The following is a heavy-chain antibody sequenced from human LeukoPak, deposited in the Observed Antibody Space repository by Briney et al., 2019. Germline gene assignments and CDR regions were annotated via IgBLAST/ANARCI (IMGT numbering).Heavy chain of an antibody. CDR2: ISSSSSYI. V-gene: IGHV3-21*01. Sequence: WSLRLSCAASGFAFSSYSMNWVRQAPGKGLEWVSSISSSSSYIYYADSVKGRFTISRDNAKNSLYLQMNSLRAEDTAVYYCARDLTYQLLLALGYWGQGTLVTVSS. CDR1: GFAFSSYS. CDR3: ARDLTYQLLLALGY. D-gene: IGHD2-2*01. J-gene: IGHJ4*02.